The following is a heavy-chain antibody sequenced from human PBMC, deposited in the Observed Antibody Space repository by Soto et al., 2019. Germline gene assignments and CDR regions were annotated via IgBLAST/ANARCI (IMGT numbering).Heavy chain of an antibody. CDR1: GYSFTSYW. Sequence: PGESLKISCKGSGYSFTSYWISWVRQMPGKGLEWMGRIDPSDSYTNYSPSFQGHVTISADKSISTAYLQWSSLKASDTAVYYCARRRKDTAMSFYYYYYGMDVWGQGTTVTVS. V-gene: IGHV5-10-1*01. J-gene: IGHJ6*02. CDR2: IDPSDSYT. CDR3: ARRRKDTAMSFYYYYYGMDV. D-gene: IGHD5-18*01.